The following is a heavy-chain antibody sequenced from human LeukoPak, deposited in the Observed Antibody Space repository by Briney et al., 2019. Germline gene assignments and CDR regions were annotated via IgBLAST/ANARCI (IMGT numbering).Heavy chain of an antibody. Sequence: PGGSLRLSCAAFGLTFSNYAMYWVRQAPGKGLEYVSGISRNGDSTDYGNSVKGRFTISRDNSKNTLYLQMGGLRAEDMGVYYCARDSESGDLGLQHWGQGTLVTV. V-gene: IGHV3-64*01. D-gene: IGHD3-10*01. CDR1: GLTFSNYA. CDR2: ISRNGDST. CDR3: ARDSESGDLGLQH. J-gene: IGHJ1*01.